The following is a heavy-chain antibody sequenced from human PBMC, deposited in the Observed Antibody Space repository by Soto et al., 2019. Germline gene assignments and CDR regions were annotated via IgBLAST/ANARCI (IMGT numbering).Heavy chain of an antibody. CDR1: GFSLPTDRVG. V-gene: IGHV2-5*02. J-gene: IGHJ4*02. CDR3: AHAYGESSLY. Sequence: QITLKESGPTLVKPTQTLTLTCTFSGFSLPTDRVGVGWIRQPPGKALEWLAVIYWDDSKTYRPSLKSRLTITKDTSKNQVAQTMTDMDPVDTATYYCAHAYGESSLYWGQGNLVNVSS. CDR2: IYWDDSK. D-gene: IGHD3-10*01.